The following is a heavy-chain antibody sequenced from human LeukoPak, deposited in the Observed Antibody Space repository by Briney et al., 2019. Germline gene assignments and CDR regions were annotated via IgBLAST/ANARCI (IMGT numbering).Heavy chain of an antibody. D-gene: IGHD4/OR15-4a*01. J-gene: IGHJ5*02. CDR3: VRGPYGASISMWFDP. Sequence: PSETLSLTCTVSRGSISGYSWSWIRQSPGGGLEWIGYIYYSGDTAYNPSLRSRVTLSVDTSKNQFSLQLRSVTTADTAVYYCVRGPYGASISMWFDPWGQGTQVIVSP. V-gene: IGHV4-59*01. CDR1: RGSISGYS. CDR2: IYYSGDT.